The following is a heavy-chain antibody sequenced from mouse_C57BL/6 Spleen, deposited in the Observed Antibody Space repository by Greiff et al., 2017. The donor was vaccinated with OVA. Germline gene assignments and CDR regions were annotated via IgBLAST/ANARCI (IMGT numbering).Heavy chain of an antibody. CDR3: ARSVTTVDYYYAMDY. CDR1: GYAFSSSW. Sequence: VKLLESGPELVKPGASVKISCKASGYAFSSSWMNWVKQRPGKGLEWIGRIYPGDGDTNYNGKFKGKATLTADKSSSTAYMQLSSLTSEDSAVYFCARSVTTVDYYYAMDYWGQGTSVTVSS. CDR2: IYPGDGDT. J-gene: IGHJ4*01. D-gene: IGHD1-1*01. V-gene: IGHV1-82*01.